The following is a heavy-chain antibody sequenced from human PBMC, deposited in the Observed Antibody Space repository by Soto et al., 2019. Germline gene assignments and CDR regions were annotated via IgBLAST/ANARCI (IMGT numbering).Heavy chain of an antibody. J-gene: IGHJ6*02. CDR1: GFTFSGSA. V-gene: IGHV3-73*01. D-gene: IGHD6-6*01. CDR2: IRSKANSYAT. CDR3: TRQYRQLVLLSQGYYYGMDV. Sequence: GGSLRLSCAASGFTFSGSAMHWVRQASGKGLEWVGRIRSKANSYATAYAASVKGRFTISRDDSKNTAYLQMNSLKTEDTAVYYCTRQYRQLVLLSQGYYYGMDVWGQGTTVTVSS.